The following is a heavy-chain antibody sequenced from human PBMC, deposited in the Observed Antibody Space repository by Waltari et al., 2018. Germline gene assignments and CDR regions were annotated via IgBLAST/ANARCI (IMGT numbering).Heavy chain of an antibody. CDR2: ISWDGGST. Sequence: EVQLVESGGVVVQPGGSLRLSCAASGFPFDDYAMHWVRQAPGKGLEWVSLISWDGGSTYYADSVKARFTISRDNSKNSLYLQMNSLRAEDTALYYCAKDNTYYYDSSGYYFDYWGQGTLVTVSS. J-gene: IGHJ4*02. CDR3: AKDNTYYYDSSGYYFDY. D-gene: IGHD3-22*01. CDR1: GFPFDDYA. V-gene: IGHV3-43D*04.